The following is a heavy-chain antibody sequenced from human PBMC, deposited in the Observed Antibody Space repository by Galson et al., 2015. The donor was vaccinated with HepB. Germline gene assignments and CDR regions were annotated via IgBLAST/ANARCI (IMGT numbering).Heavy chain of an antibody. V-gene: IGHV1-24*01. D-gene: IGHD2-2*01. CDR1: GYTLTELS. Sequence: SVKVSCKVSGYTLTELSMHWVRQAPGKGLEWMGGFDPEDGETIYAQKFQGRVTMTEDTSTDTAYMELSSLRSEDTAVYYCATAAICSSTSCPFDYWGQGTLVTVSS. J-gene: IGHJ4*02. CDR3: ATAAICSSTSCPFDY. CDR2: FDPEDGET.